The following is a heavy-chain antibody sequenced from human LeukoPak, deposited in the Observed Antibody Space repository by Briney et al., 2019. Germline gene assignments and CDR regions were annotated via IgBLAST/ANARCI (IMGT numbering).Heavy chain of an antibody. CDR1: GGSISSYY. J-gene: IGHJ4*02. CDR3: ATSGESGSYQPYYFDY. D-gene: IGHD1-26*01. CDR2: IYYSGST. Sequence: SETLSLTCTVSGGSISSYYWSWIRQPPGKGLEWIGYIYYSGSTNYNPSLKSRVTISVDTSKNQFSLKLSPVTAADTAVYYCATSGESGSYQPYYFDYWGQGTLVTVSS. V-gene: IGHV4-59*01.